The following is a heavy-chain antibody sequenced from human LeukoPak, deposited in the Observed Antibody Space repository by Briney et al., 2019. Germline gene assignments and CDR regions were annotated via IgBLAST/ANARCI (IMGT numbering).Heavy chain of an antibody. D-gene: IGHD3-22*01. V-gene: IGHV1-69*05. Sequence: SVKVSCKASGGTFSSYAISWVRQAPGQGLEWMGRIIPIFGTANYAQKFQGRVTITTGESTSTAYMELSSLRSEDTAVYYCARAPYPRYYYDSSGYGFDIWGQGTMVTVSS. CDR3: ARAPYPRYYYDSSGYGFDI. CDR2: IIPIFGTA. CDR1: GGTFSSYA. J-gene: IGHJ3*02.